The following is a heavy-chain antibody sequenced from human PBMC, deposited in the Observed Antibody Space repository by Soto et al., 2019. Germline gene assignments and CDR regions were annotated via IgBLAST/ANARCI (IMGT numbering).Heavy chain of an antibody. CDR3: VRRHVSATGIDWFDP. Sequence: AASVKVSCKASGYTFTSYGIHWVRQAPGQRLEWMGWINAANGDTKYSPKFQGRVTITRDTSASTAYMELSSLRSEDTAVYYCVRRHVSATGIDWFDPWGQGTRVTV. J-gene: IGHJ5*02. D-gene: IGHD6-13*01. CDR1: GYTFTSYG. CDR2: INAANGDT. V-gene: IGHV1-3*01.